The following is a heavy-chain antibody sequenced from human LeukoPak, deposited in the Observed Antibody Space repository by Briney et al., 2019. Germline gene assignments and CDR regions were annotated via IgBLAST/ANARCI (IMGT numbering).Heavy chain of an antibody. CDR3: AKATVTTYYYYYYMDV. J-gene: IGHJ6*03. V-gene: IGHV3-23*01. CDR1: GFTFSSYA. D-gene: IGHD4-17*01. Sequence: PGGSLRLSCAASGFTFSSYAMSWVRQAPGKGLEWVSAISGSGGSTYYADSVKGRFTISRDNSKNTLYLQMNSLRAEDTAVYYCAKATVTTYYYYYYMDVWGKGTTVTVSS. CDR2: ISGSGGST.